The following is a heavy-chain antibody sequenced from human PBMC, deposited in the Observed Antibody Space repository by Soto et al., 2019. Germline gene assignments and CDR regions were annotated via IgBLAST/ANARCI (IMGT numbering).Heavy chain of an antibody. V-gene: IGHV2-5*01. CDR2: ISWNDDN. Sequence: QVTLKESGPTLVKPTQSLTLTCTFSGFSLTTNGVGVGWIRQPPGEALEWLALISWNDDNRYSPSLKSRLTPTKDTSKNQVVLTMANMDPGDTATYYCAHGRLLWVGGYFDYWGQGILVTVSS. J-gene: IGHJ4*02. CDR3: AHGRLLWVGGYFDY. D-gene: IGHD3-10*01. CDR1: GFSLTTNGVG.